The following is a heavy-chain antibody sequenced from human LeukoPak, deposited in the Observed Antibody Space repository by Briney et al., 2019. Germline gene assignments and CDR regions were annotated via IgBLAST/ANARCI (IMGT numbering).Heavy chain of an antibody. V-gene: IGHV3-33*01. CDR3: ARWGIVGHDAFDL. CDR2: IRYDGNDH. J-gene: IGHJ3*01. CDR1: GFTFSRYD. D-gene: IGHD1-26*01. Sequence: PGGSLRLSCAGSGFTFSRYDMHWVRQAPGKGLEGVALIRYDGNDHWYGDSAKGRFTISRDNSKDTVYLQMDSLRDEDTAVYYCARWGIVGHDAFDLWGQGTMVTVSS.